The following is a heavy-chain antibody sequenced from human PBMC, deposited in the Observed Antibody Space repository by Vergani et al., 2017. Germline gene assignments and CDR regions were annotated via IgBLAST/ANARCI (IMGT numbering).Heavy chain of an antibody. CDR2: IIPIFGTA. CDR1: GGTFSSYA. D-gene: IGHD2-2*02. J-gene: IGHJ6*02. CDR3: ARAGYCSSTSCCTDYYYGMDV. V-gene: IGHV1-69*12. Sequence: QVQLVQSGAEVKKPGSSVKVSCKASGGTFSSYAISWVRQAPGQGLEWMGGIIPIFGTANYAQKFQGRVTITADESTSTAYMELSSLRSEDTAVYYCARAGYCSSTSCCTDYYYGMDVWGQGTTVTVSS.